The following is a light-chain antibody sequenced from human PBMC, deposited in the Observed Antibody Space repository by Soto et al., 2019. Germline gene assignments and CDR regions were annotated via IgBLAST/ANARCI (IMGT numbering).Light chain of an antibody. CDR2: EVT. CDR1: GSDIGGYRF. J-gene: IGLJ1*01. CDR3: SSYAARAFPYV. Sequence: QSALTQPASVSGSPGQSITISCTGSGSDIGGYRFVSWYQQPPGKTPKLLIFEVTKRPSGVSDRFSGSKSGKRASLTISGLQAEDEADYYCSSYAARAFPYVFGSGTKLTVL. V-gene: IGLV2-23*02.